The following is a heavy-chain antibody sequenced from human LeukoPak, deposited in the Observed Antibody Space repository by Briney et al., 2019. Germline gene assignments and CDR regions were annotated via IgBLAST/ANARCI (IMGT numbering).Heavy chain of an antibody. D-gene: IGHD3-16*01. CDR3: TRKMIPLDY. CDR1: GFTFSSYG. Sequence: GGTLRLSCAASGFTFSSYGMSWFRQAPGKGLEWVGFIRSKAYGGTTEYAASVKGRFTISRDDSKSIAYLQMNSLKTEDTAVYYCTRKMIPLDYWGQGTLVTVSS. V-gene: IGHV3-49*03. CDR2: IRSKAYGGTT. J-gene: IGHJ4*02.